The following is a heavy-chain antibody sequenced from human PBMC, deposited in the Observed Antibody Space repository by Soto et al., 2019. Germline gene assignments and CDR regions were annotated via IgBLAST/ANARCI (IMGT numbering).Heavy chain of an antibody. D-gene: IGHD2-2*01. V-gene: IGHV1-69*13. Sequence: ASVKVSCKASGGTFSSYAISWVRQAPGQGLEWMGGIIPIFGTANYAQKFQGRVTITADESTSTAYMELSSLRSEDTAVYYCAGRVKGYCSSTSCSKAHYYYYYYGMDVWGQGTTVTVSS. CDR3: AGRVKGYCSSTSCSKAHYYYYYYGMDV. CDR1: GGTFSSYA. J-gene: IGHJ6*02. CDR2: IIPIFGTA.